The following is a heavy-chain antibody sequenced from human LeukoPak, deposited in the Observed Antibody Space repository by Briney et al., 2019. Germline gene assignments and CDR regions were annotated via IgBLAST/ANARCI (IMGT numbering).Heavy chain of an antibody. D-gene: IGHD1-26*01. CDR2: IYYTGAT. Sequence: PSETLSLTCTVTGGSIRSSSYYWGWIRQPPGMGLEWIGSIYYTGATWYNPSLTSRVTISLDTSKKQLSLRLSSVTAADTAVYYCAGQGGSYSFDYWGQGTLVTVSS. CDR3: AGQGGSYSFDY. V-gene: IGHV4-39*01. J-gene: IGHJ4*02. CDR1: GGSIRSSSYY.